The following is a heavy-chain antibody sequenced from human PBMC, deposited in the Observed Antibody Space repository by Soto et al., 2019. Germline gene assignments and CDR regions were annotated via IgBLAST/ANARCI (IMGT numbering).Heavy chain of an antibody. V-gene: IGHV3-30*18. D-gene: IGHD2-2*01. CDR1: GFTFSSYG. J-gene: IGHJ6*03. Sequence: QVQLVESGGGVVQPGRSLRLSCAASGFTFSSYGMHWVRQAPGKGLEWVAVISYDGSNKYYADSVKGRFTISRDNSKNTLYLQMNSLRAEDTAVYYCAKDPQLLPYYYYYMDVWDKGTTVTVSS. CDR2: ISYDGSNK. CDR3: AKDPQLLPYYYYYMDV.